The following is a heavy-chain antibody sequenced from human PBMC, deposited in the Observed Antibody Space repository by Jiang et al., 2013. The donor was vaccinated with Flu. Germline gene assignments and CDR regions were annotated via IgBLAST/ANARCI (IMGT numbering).Heavy chain of an antibody. Sequence: VKPSETLSLTCTVSGDSVNTGDYYWSWIRQPPGKGLEWLGYIYYSVSTNYNPSLKSRVTISVDTSKNQFSLKLTSVTAADMAVYFCARDYHDSSGYTWFDPWGQGTLVTVSS. CDR1: GDSVNTGDYY. CDR3: ARDYHDSSGYTWFDP. D-gene: IGHD3-22*01. V-gene: IGHV4-61*08. J-gene: IGHJ5*02. CDR2: IYYSVST.